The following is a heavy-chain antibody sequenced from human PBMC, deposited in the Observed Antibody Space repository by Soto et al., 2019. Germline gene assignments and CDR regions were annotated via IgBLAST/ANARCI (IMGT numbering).Heavy chain of an antibody. Sequence: QVQLQESGPGLVKPSQTLSLTCTVSGGSISSGVYYWNWLRQHPGKGLEWLGYISYSGSTYYNPSLKSRLTMSLDTSKNHFSLRLSSVTAADTAVYYCARGTYPRARGWYYWGQGTLVTVSS. CDR2: ISYSGST. J-gene: IGHJ4*02. D-gene: IGHD6-19*01. CDR3: ARGTYPRARGWYY. CDR1: GGSISSGVYY. V-gene: IGHV4-31*03.